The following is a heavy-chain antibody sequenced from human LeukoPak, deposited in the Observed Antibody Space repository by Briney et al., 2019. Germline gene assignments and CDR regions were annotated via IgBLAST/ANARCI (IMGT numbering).Heavy chain of an antibody. CDR2: INHSGST. CDR1: GGSFSGYY. Sequence: SETLSLTCAVYGGSFSGYYWSWIRQPPGKGLEWIGEINHSGSTNYNPSLKSRVTISVDTSKNQFSLKLSSVTAADTAVYYRARGPRPRYCSSTSCYYWFDPWGQGTLVTVSS. V-gene: IGHV4-34*01. D-gene: IGHD2-2*01. CDR3: ARGPRPRYCSSTSCYYWFDP. J-gene: IGHJ5*02.